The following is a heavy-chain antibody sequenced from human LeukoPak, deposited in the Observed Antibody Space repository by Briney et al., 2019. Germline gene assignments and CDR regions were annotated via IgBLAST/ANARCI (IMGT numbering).Heavy chain of an antibody. J-gene: IGHJ4*02. D-gene: IGHD2-15*01. Sequence: SETLSLTCTVSGGSISSYYRSWIRQPPGKGLEWIGYIYTSGSTNYNPSLKSRVTISVDTSKNQFSLKLSSVTAADTAVYYCARRGGRNFDYWGQGTLVTVSS. V-gene: IGHV4-4*09. CDR3: ARRGGRNFDY. CDR2: IYTSGST. CDR1: GGSISSYY.